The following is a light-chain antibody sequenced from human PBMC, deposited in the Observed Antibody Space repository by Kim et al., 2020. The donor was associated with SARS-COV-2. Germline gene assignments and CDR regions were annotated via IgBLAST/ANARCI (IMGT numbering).Light chain of an antibody. CDR3: NSRDSSSNHVI. Sequence: ALGQTVRITCQGDTLRNYYASWYQQKPGLAPILVIYGKNSRPSGIPDRFSGSSSGNTASLTITGAQAEDDGDYYCNSRDSSSNHVIFGGGTQLTVL. J-gene: IGLJ2*01. CDR2: GKN. V-gene: IGLV3-19*01. CDR1: TLRNYY.